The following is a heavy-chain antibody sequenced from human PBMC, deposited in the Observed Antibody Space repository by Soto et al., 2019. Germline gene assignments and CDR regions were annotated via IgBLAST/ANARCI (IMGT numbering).Heavy chain of an antibody. CDR3: AKNPGYYYDSTGYHFDY. Sequence: LRLSCAASEFTFSNYAMSWVRQAPGKGLEWVSAISYGGGTTYYADSVKGRFTISRDNSKNTLYLQMNSLRAEDTAVYYFAKNPGYYYDSTGYHFDYWGQGTLVTVSS. V-gene: IGHV3-23*01. CDR2: ISYGGGTT. CDR1: EFTFSNYA. J-gene: IGHJ4*02. D-gene: IGHD3-22*01.